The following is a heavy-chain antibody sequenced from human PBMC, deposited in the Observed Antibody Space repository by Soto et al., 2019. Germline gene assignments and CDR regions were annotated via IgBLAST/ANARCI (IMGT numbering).Heavy chain of an antibody. D-gene: IGHD3-16*01. CDR3: AKDRRAGGNSAFYFDF. J-gene: IGHJ5*01. V-gene: IGHV3-23*01. Sequence: HPXWSLRLSCSASGFNFSSYAMSWVRQAPGRGLEWVSLISATGGGTYYADSVKGRFTISRDNSDNTLYLQVHSLRAEDTAVYYCAKDRRAGGNSAFYFDFWGQGAQVTVSS. CDR2: ISATGGGT. CDR1: GFNFSSYA.